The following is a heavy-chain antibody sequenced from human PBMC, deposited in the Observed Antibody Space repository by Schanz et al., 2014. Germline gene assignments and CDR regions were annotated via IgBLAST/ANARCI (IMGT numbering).Heavy chain of an antibody. J-gene: IGHJ1*01. D-gene: IGHD3-10*01. CDR2: IATSSSTR. CDR3: ASGVHVSSLQKGLQF. V-gene: IGHV3-48*01. CDR1: GFTFSDYY. Sequence: DVQLLESGGGLVQPGGSLRLSCAASGFTFSDYYMNWVRQVPGKGLEWLSYIATSSSTRHYADSVKGRVTISRDNAKNSVSLQMRRLRVEDTAVYYCASGVHVSSLQKGLQFWGRGTLVIVSS.